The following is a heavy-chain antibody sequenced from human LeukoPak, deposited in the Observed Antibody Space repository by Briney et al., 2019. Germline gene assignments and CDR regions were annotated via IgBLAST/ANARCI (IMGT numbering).Heavy chain of an antibody. CDR2: IYYSGST. CDR3: ARRGSAAGYGYYYYYMDV. Sequence: SETLSLTCTVSGGSISSYYWSWIRQPPGKGLEWIGYIYYSGSTNYNPSLKSRVTISVDTSKNQFSLKLSSVTAADTAVYYCARRGSAAGYGYYYYYMDVWGKGTTVTVSS. D-gene: IGHD6-13*01. V-gene: IGHV4-59*01. J-gene: IGHJ6*03. CDR1: GGSISSYY.